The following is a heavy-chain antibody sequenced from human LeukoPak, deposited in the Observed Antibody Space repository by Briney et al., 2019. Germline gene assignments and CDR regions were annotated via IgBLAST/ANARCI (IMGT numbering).Heavy chain of an antibody. CDR2: ISYDGSNT. CDR3: AKVRTGHYFDY. V-gene: IGHV3-30-3*01. Sequence: PGGSLRLSCAASGFTFSNYAMHWVRQAPGKGLEWVAVISYDGSNTYYADSVKGRFTISRDNSNNTLFLQMNSLRAEDTAVYYCAKVRTGHYFDYWGQGTLVTVSS. D-gene: IGHD1-1*01. J-gene: IGHJ4*02. CDR1: GFTFSNYA.